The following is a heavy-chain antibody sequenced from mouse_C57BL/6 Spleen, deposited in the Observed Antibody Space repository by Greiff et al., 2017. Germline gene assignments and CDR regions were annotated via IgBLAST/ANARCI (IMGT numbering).Heavy chain of an antibody. Sequence: QVQLQQPGAELVMPGASVKLSCKASGYTFTSYWMHWVKQRPGQGLEWIGEIDPSDSYTNYNQKFKGKSTLTVDKSSSTAYMPLSSLTSEDAAVYYCARSGYGSSHWYFDVWGTGTTVTVSS. CDR1: GYTFTSYW. V-gene: IGHV1-69*01. D-gene: IGHD1-1*01. J-gene: IGHJ1*03. CDR2: IDPSDSYT. CDR3: ARSGYGSSHWYFDV.